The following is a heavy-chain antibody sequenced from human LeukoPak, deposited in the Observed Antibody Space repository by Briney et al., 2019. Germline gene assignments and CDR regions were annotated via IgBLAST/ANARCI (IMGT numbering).Heavy chain of an antibody. D-gene: IGHD1-26*01. CDR2: IYYSGST. CDR3: ARSAVGVVGAADY. V-gene: IGHV4-59*01. J-gene: IGHJ4*02. Sequence: PSETLSLTCTVSGGSISSYYWSWIRQPPGKGLEWIGYIYYSGSTNYNPSLKSRVTISVDTSENQFSLKLSSVTAADTAVYYCARSAVGVVGAADYWGQGTLVTVSS. CDR1: GGSISSYY.